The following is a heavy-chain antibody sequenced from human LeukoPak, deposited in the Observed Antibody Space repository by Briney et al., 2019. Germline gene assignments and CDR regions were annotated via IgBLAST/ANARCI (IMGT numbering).Heavy chain of an antibody. V-gene: IGHV4-38-2*02. CDR2: LSHSGST. CDR3: ASSSDSAYALHY. CDR1: GYSISSGYY. D-gene: IGHD5-12*01. Sequence: KSSETLSLTCTVSGYSISSGYYWDWIRQPPGKGLERIGTLSHSGSTNYNPSLKRRVTISVDKSKNEFSLKLNSVTAADTAVYYCASSSDSAYALHYWGQGTLVTVSS. J-gene: IGHJ4*02.